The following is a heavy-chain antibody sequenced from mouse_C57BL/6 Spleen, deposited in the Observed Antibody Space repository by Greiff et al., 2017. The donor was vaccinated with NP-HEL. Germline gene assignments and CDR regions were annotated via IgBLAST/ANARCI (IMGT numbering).Heavy chain of an antibody. CDR1: GYTFTEYT. CDR3: ARHGSYYGSSPYYFDY. Sequence: QVQLKESGAELVKPGASVKLSCKASGYTFTEYTIHWVKQRSGQGLEWIGWFYPGSGSIKYNEKFKDKATLTADKSSSTVYMELSRLTSEDSAVYSCARHGSYYGSSPYYFDYWGQGTTLTVSS. V-gene: IGHV1-62-2*01. J-gene: IGHJ2*01. D-gene: IGHD1-1*01. CDR2: FYPGSGSI.